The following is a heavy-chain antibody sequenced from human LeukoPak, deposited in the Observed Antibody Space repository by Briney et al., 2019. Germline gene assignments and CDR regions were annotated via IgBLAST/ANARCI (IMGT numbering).Heavy chain of an antibody. CDR1: GGSVSSGSYY. CDR3: ARDKRYSSGTAYYFDY. V-gene: IGHV4-61*01. D-gene: IGHD6-19*01. CDR2: IYYSGST. J-gene: IGHJ4*02. Sequence: PETLSLTCTVSGGSVSSGSYYWSWIRQPPGKGLEWIGYIYYSGSTNYNLSLKSRVTISVDTSKNQFSLKLSSVTAADTAVYYCARDKRYSSGTAYYFDYWGQGTLVTVSS.